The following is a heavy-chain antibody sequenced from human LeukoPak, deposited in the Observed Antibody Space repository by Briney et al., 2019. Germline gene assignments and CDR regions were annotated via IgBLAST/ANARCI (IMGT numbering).Heavy chain of an antibody. CDR2: ISAYNGNT. Sequence: ASVTVSCKASGYTFTSYGISRVRQAPGQGLEWMGWISAYNGNTNYAQKLQGRVTMTTDTSTSTAYMELRSLRSDDTAVYYCASDYYDSSGYYYEVRFDYWGQGTLVTVSS. V-gene: IGHV1-18*01. J-gene: IGHJ4*02. CDR1: GYTFTSYG. D-gene: IGHD3-22*01. CDR3: ASDYYDSSGYYYEVRFDY.